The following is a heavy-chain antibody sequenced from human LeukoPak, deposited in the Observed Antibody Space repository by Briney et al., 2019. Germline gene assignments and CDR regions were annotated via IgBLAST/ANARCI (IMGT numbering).Heavy chain of an antibody. Sequence: TSETLSLTCAVYGGSFSGYYWSWIRQPPGKGLEWIGEINHSGSTNYNPSLKSRVTISVDTSKNQFSLKLSSVTAADTAVYYCARGVMSSGSYYFDYWGQGTLVTVSS. CDR1: GGSFSGYY. CDR2: INHSGST. CDR3: ARGVMSSGSYYFDY. J-gene: IGHJ4*02. V-gene: IGHV4-34*01. D-gene: IGHD1-26*01.